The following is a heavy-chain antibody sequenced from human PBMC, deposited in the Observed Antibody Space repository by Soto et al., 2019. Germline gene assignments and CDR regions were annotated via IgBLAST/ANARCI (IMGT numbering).Heavy chain of an antibody. J-gene: IGHJ5*02. V-gene: IGHV4-39*01. CDR3: ASPKIAFYNWFPP. Sequence: SATLSLTSTVFGRSVSSSSFYWGWFRQPPGKGLEWIGSIYYSGSTYYNPPLKRRATIPVDTPKNQFSLKLSSGTAADTAVYYCASPKIAFYNWFPPWGQGTLVTVS. CDR1: GRSVSSSSFY. D-gene: IGHD3-3*02. CDR2: IYYSGST.